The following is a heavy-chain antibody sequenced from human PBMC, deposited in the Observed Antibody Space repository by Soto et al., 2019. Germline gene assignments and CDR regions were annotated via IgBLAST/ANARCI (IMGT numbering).Heavy chain of an antibody. V-gene: IGHV5-51*01. CDR3: ARQGQWLNAFDI. J-gene: IGHJ3*02. CDR1: GYSFPSYW. CDR2: IYPGDSNT. D-gene: IGHD6-19*01. Sequence: PKISCKGSGYSFPSYWIGWVRHMPGKGLELMGIIYPGDSNTRYSPSFLGQVTISADKSITTAYLQWSSLKASDTAMYYCARQGQWLNAFDIWGQGTMVTVSS.